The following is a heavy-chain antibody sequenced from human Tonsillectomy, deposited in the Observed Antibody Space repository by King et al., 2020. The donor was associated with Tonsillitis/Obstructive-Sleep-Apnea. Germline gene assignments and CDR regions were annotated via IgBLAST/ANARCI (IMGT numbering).Heavy chain of an antibody. CDR3: TRSSNLDY. CDR2: ISGSSSTI. J-gene: IGHJ4*02. CDR1: GFTLSSFS. V-gene: IGHV3-48*02. D-gene: IGHD4-11*01. Sequence: QLVQSGGGLVQPGGSLRLSCAASGFTLSSFSMNWARQAPGKGLEWVSYISGSSSTIYYADSVKGRFTISRDNAKNSLYLQMNSLRDEDTAVYYCTRSSNLDYWGQGTLVTVSS.